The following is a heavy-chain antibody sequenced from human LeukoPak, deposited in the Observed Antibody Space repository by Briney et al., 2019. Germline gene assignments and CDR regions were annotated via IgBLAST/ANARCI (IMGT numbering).Heavy chain of an antibody. CDR3: AREAVAGMEALYYFDY. V-gene: IGHV4-34*01. Sequence: SETLSLTCAVYGGSFSGYYWSWIRQPPGKGLEWIGEINHSGSTNYNPSLKSRVTISVDTSKNQFSLKLSSVTAADTAVYYCAREAVAGMEALYYFDYWGQGTLVTVSS. J-gene: IGHJ4*02. CDR1: GGSFSGYY. D-gene: IGHD6-19*01. CDR2: INHSGST.